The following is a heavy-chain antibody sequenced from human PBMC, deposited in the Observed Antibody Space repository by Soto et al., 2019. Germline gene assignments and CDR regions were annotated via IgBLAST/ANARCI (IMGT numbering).Heavy chain of an antibody. D-gene: IGHD2-2*01. Sequence: SETLSLTCAVYGGSFSGYYWSWIRQPPGKGLEWIGEINHSGSTSYNPSLKSRVTISVDTSKNQFSLKLSSVTAADTAVYYCARGLQFSSTSDNWFDPWGQGTLVTVSS. J-gene: IGHJ5*02. CDR2: INHSGST. CDR3: ARGLQFSSTSDNWFDP. CDR1: GGSFSGYY. V-gene: IGHV4-34*01.